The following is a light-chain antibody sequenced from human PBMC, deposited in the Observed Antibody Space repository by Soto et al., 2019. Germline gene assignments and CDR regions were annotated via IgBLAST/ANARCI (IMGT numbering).Light chain of an antibody. V-gene: IGKV4-1*01. CDR2: WAS. J-gene: IGKJ1*01. CDR1: QSVLYSSNNKNY. Sequence: DIVMTQSPDSLAVSLGERATINCKSSQSVLYSSNNKNYLAWYQQEPGQPPKLLIYWASTRESGVPDRFSGSGSGTEFTLTISRLEPEDFAVYYCQQYGSSSWTFGQGTKVDIK. CDR3: QQYGSSSWT.